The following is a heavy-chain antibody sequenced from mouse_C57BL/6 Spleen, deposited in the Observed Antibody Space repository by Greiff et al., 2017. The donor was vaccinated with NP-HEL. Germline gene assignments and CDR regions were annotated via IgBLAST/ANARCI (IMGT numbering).Heavy chain of an antibody. CDR1: GFTFSDYG. J-gene: IGHJ4*01. D-gene: IGHD2-4*01. Sequence: DVHLVESGGGLVQPGGSLKLSCAASGFTFSDYGMAWVRQAPRKGPEWVAFISNLAYSIYYADTVTGRFTISRENAKNTLYLEMSSLRSEDTAMYYCARRKYDYDGDYAMDYWGQGTSVTVSS. CDR2: ISNLAYSI. V-gene: IGHV5-15*04. CDR3: ARRKYDYDGDYAMDY.